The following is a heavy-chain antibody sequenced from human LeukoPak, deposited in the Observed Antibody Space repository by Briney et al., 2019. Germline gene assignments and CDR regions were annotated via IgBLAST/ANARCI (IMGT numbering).Heavy chain of an antibody. CDR3: ATVETTVTTFDY. Sequence: WASVKVSCKVSGYTLTELSMHWVRQAPGKGGEWMGGFDPEDGETIYAQKFQGRVTMTEDTTTDTAYMELSSLRSEYTAVYYCATVETTVTTFDYWGQGTLVTVSS. J-gene: IGHJ4*02. D-gene: IGHD4-17*01. CDR2: FDPEDGET. V-gene: IGHV1-24*01. CDR1: GYTLTELS.